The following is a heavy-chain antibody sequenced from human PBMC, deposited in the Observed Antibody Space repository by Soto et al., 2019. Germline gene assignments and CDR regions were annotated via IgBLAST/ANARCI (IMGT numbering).Heavy chain of an antibody. CDR1: GFICSSYD. V-gene: IGHV3-23*01. Sequence: GSLRLSCAASGFICSSYDMSWVRQAPGKGLVWVSTILAGGSTYYADSVKGRFTISRDRSTNTVFLQMNSLTAGDTAVYYCAKAAANGGGDFDFCGQGTMVTVSS. D-gene: IGHD2-2*01. J-gene: IGHJ3*01. CDR3: AKAAANGGGDFDF. CDR2: ILAGGST.